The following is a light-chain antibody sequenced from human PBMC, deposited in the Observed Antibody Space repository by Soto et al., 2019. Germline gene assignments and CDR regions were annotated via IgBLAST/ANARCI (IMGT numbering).Light chain of an antibody. Sequence: QSALTQPPSASGSPGQSVTISCTGTSSDVGGYNFVSWYQQHPGKAPKLMISEVSKRPSGVPDRFSGSKSGNTASLTVSGLQAEDEADYYCSSYAGSNTFAFGGGTKVTVL. CDR1: SSDVGGYNF. CDR2: EVS. V-gene: IGLV2-8*01. J-gene: IGLJ2*01. CDR3: SSYAGSNTFA.